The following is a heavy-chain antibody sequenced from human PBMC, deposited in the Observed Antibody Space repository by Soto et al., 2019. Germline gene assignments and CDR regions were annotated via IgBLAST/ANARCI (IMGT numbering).Heavy chain of an antibody. V-gene: IGHV3-15*01. J-gene: IGHJ4*02. CDR2: IKTKSDGATT. CDR1: GFNFGNAW. D-gene: IGHD3-3*02. CDR3: TTTSIGLYFDQ. Sequence: EFPLVESGGGLMKPGGSLRLSCTASGFNFGNAWMSWVRQAPGKGPEWVGRIKTKSDGATTDYAAPVKGRFSISRDDPKNMLFLQMDSLQTEDTAVYYCTTTSIGLYFDQWGQGTLVTVSS.